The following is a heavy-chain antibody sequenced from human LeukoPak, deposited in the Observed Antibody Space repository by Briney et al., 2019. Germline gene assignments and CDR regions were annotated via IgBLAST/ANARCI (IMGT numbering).Heavy chain of an antibody. V-gene: IGHV3-49*03. CDR3: TKYSGRIDY. Sequence: GGSLRLSCTSSGFTFGDYAMSWFRQAPGKGLEWVAFIRSKAYGGTTEYAGSVKGRFTISRDDSKSIAYLQMNGLKTEDTAVYYCTKYSGRIDYWGQGTLVTVSS. D-gene: IGHD5-18*01. CDR2: IRSKAYGGTT. J-gene: IGHJ4*02. CDR1: GFTFGDYA.